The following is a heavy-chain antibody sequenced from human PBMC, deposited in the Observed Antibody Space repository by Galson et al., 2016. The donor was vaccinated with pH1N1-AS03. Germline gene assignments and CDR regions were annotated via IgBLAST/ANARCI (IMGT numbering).Heavy chain of an antibody. CDR1: GFTFSTYW. V-gene: IGHV3-21*01. J-gene: IGHJ4*02. CDR2: ISSGNTYI. CDR3: ARGGGYGANFDY. Sequence: SLRLSCAVSGFTFSTYWMHWVRQAPGKGLEWVSYISSGNTYIHYVDSVKGRFTISRDNAKNSLYLQMNSLRAEDTAVYYCARGGGYGANFDYWGRGTLVTV. D-gene: IGHD3-16*01.